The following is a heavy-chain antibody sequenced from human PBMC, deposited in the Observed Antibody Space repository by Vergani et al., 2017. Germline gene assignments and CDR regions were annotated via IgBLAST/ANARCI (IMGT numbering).Heavy chain of an antibody. J-gene: IGHJ5*02. CDR1: GGSISSGSYY. Sequence: QVQLQESGPGLVKPSQTLSLTCTVSGGSISSGSYYWSWIRQPAGKGLEWIGRIYTSGSTNYHPSLKSRVTISVDTSKNQFSLKLSSVTAADTAVYYCARSSLSSTYNWFDPWGQGTLVTVSS. CDR3: ARSSLSSTYNWFDP. CDR2: IYTSGST. D-gene: IGHD6-13*01. V-gene: IGHV4-61*02.